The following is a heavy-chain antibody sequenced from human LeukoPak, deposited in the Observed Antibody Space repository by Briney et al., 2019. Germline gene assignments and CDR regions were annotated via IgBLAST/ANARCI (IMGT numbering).Heavy chain of an antibody. J-gene: IGHJ3*02. CDR1: GGSISYYF. V-gene: IGHV4-59*01. CDR2: IFSSGGT. CDR3: ASSDSGSYHDASDI. Sequence: PSETLSLTCTVSGGSISYYFWSWIRQPPGKGLEWIGYIFSSGGTNYNPSLKSRVTMSEDTTKNQFSLNLSSVTAADTAVYYCASSDSGSYHDASDIWGQGTMVTVSS. D-gene: IGHD1-26*01.